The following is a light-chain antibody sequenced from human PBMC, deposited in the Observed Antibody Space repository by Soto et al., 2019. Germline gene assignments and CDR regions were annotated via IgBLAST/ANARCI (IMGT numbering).Light chain of an antibody. J-gene: IGKJ5*01. V-gene: IGKV3D-15*01. CDR1: QSVRSN. CDR2: GAS. Sequence: EIVMTQSPATLSVSPGERATLSCRASQSVRSNFAWYQQKPGQAPRLLIYGASTRATGIPARFSGSGSGTEFTLTISRLQSEYFAVYYCQQYNNWPAVTFGQGTRMAIK. CDR3: QQYNNWPAVT.